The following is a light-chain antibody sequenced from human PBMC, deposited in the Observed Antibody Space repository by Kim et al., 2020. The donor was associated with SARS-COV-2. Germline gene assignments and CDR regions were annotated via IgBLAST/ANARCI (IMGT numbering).Light chain of an antibody. V-gene: IGLV2-11*01. J-gene: IGLJ1*01. CDR1: SSDVGAYNY. CDR2: DVA. CDR3: YSFADTSYV. Sequence: PGQSVTISCTGTSSDVGAYNYVSWFQHHPGKAPKLMIYDVATRPSGVPDRFSGSKSGNTASLTISGLQADDEADYYCYSFADTSYVFGSGTKVTVL.